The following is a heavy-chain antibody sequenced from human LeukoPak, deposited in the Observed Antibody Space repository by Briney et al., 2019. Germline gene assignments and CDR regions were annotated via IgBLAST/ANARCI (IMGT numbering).Heavy chain of an antibody. CDR2: IYCGGST. J-gene: IGHJ4*02. V-gene: IGHV3-66*02. CDR3: ARKSPGYYGSGSYILGDY. CDR1: GFTVSSNY. D-gene: IGHD3-10*01. Sequence: GGSLRLSCAASGFTVSSNYMSWVRQAPGKGLEWVSVIYCGGSTYYADSVKGRFTISRDNSKNKLYLQMNSLRAEDTAVYYCARKSPGYYGSGSYILGDYWGQGTLVTVSS.